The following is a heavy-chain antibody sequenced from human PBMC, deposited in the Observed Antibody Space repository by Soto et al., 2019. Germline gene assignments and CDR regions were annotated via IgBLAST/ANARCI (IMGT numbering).Heavy chain of an antibody. Sequence: QVQLQESGPGLVKPSETLSLTCTVSGGSVSSGSYYWSWIRQPPGKGLEWIGYIYYSGSTNYNPSLKSRVTISVDTSKNQFSLKLSSVTAADTAVYYCAQSSSWYSNWFDPWGQGTLVTVSS. V-gene: IGHV4-61*01. CDR2: IYYSGST. D-gene: IGHD6-13*01. CDR1: GGSVSSGSYY. CDR3: AQSSSWYSNWFDP. J-gene: IGHJ5*02.